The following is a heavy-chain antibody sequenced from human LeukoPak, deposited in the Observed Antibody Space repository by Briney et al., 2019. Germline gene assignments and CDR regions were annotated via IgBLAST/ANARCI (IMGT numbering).Heavy chain of an antibody. D-gene: IGHD3-22*01. CDR1: GYTFTSYG. V-gene: IGHV1-18*01. CDR3: ARDLGSTLAYHYDSSAHVGSGDY. J-gene: IGHJ4*02. Sequence: ASVKVSCKASGYTFTSYGISWVRQAPGQGLEWMGWISAYNGNTNYAQKLQGRVTMTTDTSTSTAYMELRSLRSDDTAVYYCARDLGSTLAYHYDSSAHVGSGDYWGQGTLVTVSS. CDR2: ISAYNGNT.